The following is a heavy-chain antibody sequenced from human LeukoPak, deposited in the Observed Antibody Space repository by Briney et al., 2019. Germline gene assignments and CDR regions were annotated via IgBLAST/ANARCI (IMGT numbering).Heavy chain of an antibody. CDR2: ISYDGSNK. Sequence: SGGSLRLSCAASGFTFSSYGMHWVRQAPGKGLEWAAVISYDGSNKYYADSVKGRFTISRDNSKHTLYLQMNSLRAEDTAVYYCAKTATGYSNDAFDIWGQGTMVTVSS. CDR3: AKTATGYSNDAFDI. V-gene: IGHV3-30*18. CDR1: GFTFSSYG. D-gene: IGHD3-9*01. J-gene: IGHJ3*02.